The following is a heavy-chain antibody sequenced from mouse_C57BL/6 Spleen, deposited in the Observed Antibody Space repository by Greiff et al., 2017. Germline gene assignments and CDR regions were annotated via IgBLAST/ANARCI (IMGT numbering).Heavy chain of an antibody. J-gene: IGHJ2*01. CDR1: GFTFSDYG. CDR2: ISSGSSTI. CDR3: ARHGITRYFDY. V-gene: IGHV5-17*01. D-gene: IGHD2-1*01. Sequence: EVKVVESGGGLVKPGGSLKLSCAASGFTFSDYGMHWVRQAPEKGLEWVAYISSGSSTIYYADTVKGRFTISRDNAKNTLFLQMTSLRSEDTAMYYCARHGITRYFDYWGQGTTLTVSS.